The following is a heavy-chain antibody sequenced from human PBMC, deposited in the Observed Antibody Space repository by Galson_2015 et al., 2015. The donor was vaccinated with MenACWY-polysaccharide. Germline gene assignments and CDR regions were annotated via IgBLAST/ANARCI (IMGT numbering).Heavy chain of an antibody. J-gene: IGHJ3*02. CDR2: ISAYNGDT. Sequence: QSGAEVKKPGASVKVSCTASGCRFTNYGLSWVRQAPGQGLEWMGWISAYNGDTNHAQILQGRVTMTTDTSTSTAYMQLRSLRSDDTAVYYLASGHSIGWYGSAFDIWSRGTKVTVAS. CDR1: GCRFTNYG. D-gene: IGHD6-19*01. V-gene: IGHV1-18*01. CDR3: ASGHSIGWYGSAFDI.